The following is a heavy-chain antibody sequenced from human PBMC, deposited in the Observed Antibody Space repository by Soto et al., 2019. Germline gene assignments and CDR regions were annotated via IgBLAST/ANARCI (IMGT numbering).Heavy chain of an antibody. J-gene: IGHJ6*03. Sequence: PGGSLRLSCAASGFTFNSYTMNWVRQAPGKGLEWVSSISSTSSYIYYADSVKGRFTISRDNAKNSPFLQMNSLRAEDTAVYYCASYTPPFGSGKVGYYYFYMDVWGKGTTVTVSS. CDR2: ISSTSSYI. D-gene: IGHD3-10*01. CDR3: ASYTPPFGSGKVGYYYFYMDV. V-gene: IGHV3-21*01. CDR1: GFTFNSYT.